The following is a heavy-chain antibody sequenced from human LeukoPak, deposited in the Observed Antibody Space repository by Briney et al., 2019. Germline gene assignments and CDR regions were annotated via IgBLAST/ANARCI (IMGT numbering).Heavy chain of an antibody. D-gene: IGHD3-22*01. Sequence: SETLSLTCTVSGGSISSGSYYWSWIRQPAGKGLEWIGRIYTSGSTNYNPSLKSRVTISVDTSKNQFSLKLSSATAADTAVYYCARAGGEENYYDSSGYKFDYWGQGTLVTVSS. CDR1: GGSISSGSYY. V-gene: IGHV4-61*02. CDR2: IYTSGST. J-gene: IGHJ4*02. CDR3: ARAGGEENYYDSSGYKFDY.